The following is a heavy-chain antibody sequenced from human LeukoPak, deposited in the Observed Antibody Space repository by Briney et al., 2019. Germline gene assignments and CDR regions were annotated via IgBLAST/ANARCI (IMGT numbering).Heavy chain of an antibody. Sequence: PSGTLSLTYAVSGGSISSSNWWSWVRQPPGKGLEWIGEIFHSGSTNYNPSLQSRVTISVDESKNQFSLKLSSVTAADTAVYYCARNQMTTVTGFYYYGMDVWGKGTTVTVSS. CDR1: GGSISSSNW. CDR2: IFHSGST. D-gene: IGHD4-17*01. CDR3: ARNQMTTVTGFYYYGMDV. V-gene: IGHV4-4*02. J-gene: IGHJ6*04.